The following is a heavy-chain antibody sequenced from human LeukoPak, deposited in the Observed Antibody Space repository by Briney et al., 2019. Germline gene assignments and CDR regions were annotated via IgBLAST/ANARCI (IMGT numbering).Heavy chain of an antibody. V-gene: IGHV3-21*01. J-gene: IGHJ4*02. CDR3: VRVFGDGSNWYAN. CDR1: GFTFSSYS. Sequence: GGSLRLSCAASGFTFSSYSMTWVRQAPGKGLEWVLSISSSSSYIYYADSVKGRFTISRDNAKNSLYLQMNSLNSEDTAVYYCVRVFGDGSNWYANWGQGTVATVSS. CDR2: ISSSSSYI. D-gene: IGHD6-13*01.